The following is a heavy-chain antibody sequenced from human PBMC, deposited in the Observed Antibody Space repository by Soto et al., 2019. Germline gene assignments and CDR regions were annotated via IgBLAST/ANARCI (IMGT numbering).Heavy chain of an antibody. D-gene: IGHD6-13*01. Sequence: SETLSLTCTVSGGSISSGGYYWSWIRQHPGKGLEWIGYIYYSGSTYYNPSLKSRVTISVDTSKNQSSLKLSSVTAADTAVYYCARVFSDSSSFFDPWGQGTLVTVSS. V-gene: IGHV4-31*03. CDR3: ARVFSDSSSFFDP. CDR2: IYYSGST. J-gene: IGHJ5*02. CDR1: GGSISSGGYY.